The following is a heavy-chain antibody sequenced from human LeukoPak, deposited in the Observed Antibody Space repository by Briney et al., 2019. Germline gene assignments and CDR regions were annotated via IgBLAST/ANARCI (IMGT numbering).Heavy chain of an antibody. CDR1: GGSVSNGAYH. CDR2: IYTTGDT. V-gene: IGHV4-61*02. Sequence: SETLSLTCTVSGGSVSNGAYHWSWIRQPAGKGLEWIGRIYTTGDTNYNPSLNSRVTISVDTSKNQFSLNLTSVTAADTAVYYCARDSCSSNSCSFDFWGQGTLVTVSS. J-gene: IGHJ4*02. CDR3: ARDSCSSNSCSFDF. D-gene: IGHD2-2*01.